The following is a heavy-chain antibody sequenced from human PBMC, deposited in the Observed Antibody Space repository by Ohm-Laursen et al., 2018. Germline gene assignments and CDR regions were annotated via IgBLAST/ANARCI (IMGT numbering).Heavy chain of an antibody. CDR3: ARDSSRRAREGGMDV. CDR2: ISETGSHI. J-gene: IGHJ6*02. D-gene: IGHD6-6*01. Sequence: LSLTCAASGFTFSNAWMNWVRQAPGKGLEWISYISETGSHIYDADSMRGRFTVARDNAKNLLYLQLNSLRVEDTAVYYCARDSSRRAREGGMDVWGQGTMVTVSS. CDR1: GFTFSNAW. V-gene: IGHV3-21*01.